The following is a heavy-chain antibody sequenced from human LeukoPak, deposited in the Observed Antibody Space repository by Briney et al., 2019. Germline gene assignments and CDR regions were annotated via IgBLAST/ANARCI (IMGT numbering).Heavy chain of an antibody. Sequence: GGSLRLSCAASGFTFSSYGMHWVRQAPGKGLEWVAFIRYDGSNKYYADSVKGRFTISRDNSKSTLYLQMNSLRAEDTAVYYCAKDGKQQPTMDVWGKGTTVTISS. CDR1: GFTFSSYG. V-gene: IGHV3-30*02. CDR2: IRYDGSNK. CDR3: AKDGKQQPTMDV. J-gene: IGHJ6*03. D-gene: IGHD6-13*01.